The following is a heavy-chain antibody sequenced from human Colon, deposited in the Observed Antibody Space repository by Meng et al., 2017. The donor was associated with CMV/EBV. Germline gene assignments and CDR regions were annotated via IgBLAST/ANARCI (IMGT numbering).Heavy chain of an antibody. CDR2: IYYSGST. CDR3: ARGGGLYWVHYYYGMDV. Sequence: ETLSLTCTVSGGSISSYYWSWIRQPPGKGLEWIGYIYYSGSTNYNPSLKSRVTISVDTSKNQFSLKLSSVTAADTAVYYCARGGGLYWVHYYYGMDVWGQGTTVTVSS. J-gene: IGHJ6*02. CDR1: GGSISSYY. D-gene: IGHD2-15*01. V-gene: IGHV4-59*01.